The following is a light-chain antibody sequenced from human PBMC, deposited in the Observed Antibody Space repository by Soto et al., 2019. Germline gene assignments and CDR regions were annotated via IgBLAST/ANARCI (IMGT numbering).Light chain of an antibody. V-gene: IGKV1-39*01. Sequence: QMPQSSSSLSAPAEDTGXPXXXASQSISNHLNWYQQKPGKAPKXLIFAASSLQSGVPSRFSGSRSGPDFTLTISSLQPEDVATYYCQQSYSSPPTFGQGTKVDIK. J-gene: IGKJ1*01. CDR2: AAS. CDR3: QQSYSSPPT. CDR1: QSISNH.